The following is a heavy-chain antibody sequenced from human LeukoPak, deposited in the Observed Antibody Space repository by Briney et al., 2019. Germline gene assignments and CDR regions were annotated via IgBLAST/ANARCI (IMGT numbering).Heavy chain of an antibody. J-gene: IGHJ3*02. CDR2: IIPIFGTA. CDR1: GGTSSSYA. Sequence: GSSVKVSCKASGGTSSSYAISWVRQAPGQGLEWMGGIIPIFGTANYAQKFQGRVTITADESTSTAYMELSSLRSEDTAVYYCARDKEVFGSDAFDIWGQGTMVTVSS. V-gene: IGHV1-69*01. D-gene: IGHD3-10*02. CDR3: ARDKEVFGSDAFDI.